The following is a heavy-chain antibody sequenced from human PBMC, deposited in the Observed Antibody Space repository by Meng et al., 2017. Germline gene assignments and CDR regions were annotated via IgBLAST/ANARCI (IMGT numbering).Heavy chain of an antibody. D-gene: IGHD3-10*01. CDR2: INPNSGGT. CDR3: ARLRGQSMVRGVLSDY. CDR1: GYTFTGYY. J-gene: IGHJ4*02. Sequence: GESLKISCKGSGYTFTGYYMHWVRQAPGQGLEWMGWINPNSGGTNYAQKFQGRVTMTRDTSISTAYMELSRLRSDDTAVYYCARLRGQSMVRGVLSDYWGQGTLVTVSS. V-gene: IGHV1-2*02.